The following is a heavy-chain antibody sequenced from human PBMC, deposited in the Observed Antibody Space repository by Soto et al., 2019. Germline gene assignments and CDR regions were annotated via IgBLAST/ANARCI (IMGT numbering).Heavy chain of an antibody. V-gene: IGHV3-48*02. CDR3: ARDGYSYGEGDFDY. CDR1: GFSFSSYS. Sequence: GGSLRLSCAASGFSFSSYSMNWVRQAPGKGLEWVSYISSSSSTVYYAGSVKGRFTISRDNAKNSLYLQMNSLRDEDTAVYYGARDGYSYGEGDFDYWGQGTLVTVSS. CDR2: ISSSSSTV. D-gene: IGHD5-18*01. J-gene: IGHJ4*02.